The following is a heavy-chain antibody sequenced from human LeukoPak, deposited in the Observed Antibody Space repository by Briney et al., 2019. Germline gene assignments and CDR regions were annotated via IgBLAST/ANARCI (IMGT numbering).Heavy chain of an antibody. J-gene: IGHJ4*02. D-gene: IGHD2-8*01. CDR2: ISGSGSPI. CDR1: GITFSDYY. Sequence: GGSLRLSCAASGITFSDYYMSWIRQAPGKGLEWISYISGSGSPIYYADSVKGRFTISRDNAKNSLYLQMISLRAEGTAVYYCATTNGVAFDFWGQGTLVTVSS. V-gene: IGHV3-11*04. CDR3: ATTNGVAFDF.